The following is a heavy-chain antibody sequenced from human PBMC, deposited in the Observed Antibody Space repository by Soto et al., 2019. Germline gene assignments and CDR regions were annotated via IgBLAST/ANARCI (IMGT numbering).Heavy chain of an antibody. CDR3: ERRTATPNWIDT. D-gene: IGHD2-15*01. CDR1: GGSINNYY. CDR2: VYHTGST. V-gene: IGHV4-59*01. Sequence: SETLSLTCTVSGGSINNYYWTWIRQPPGKGLEWIGYVYHTGSTNYNPSLKGRVTISIDTSKNQFSLKLSPVTAADTAVYYCERRTATPNWIDTWGQGTLVTVSS. J-gene: IGHJ5*02.